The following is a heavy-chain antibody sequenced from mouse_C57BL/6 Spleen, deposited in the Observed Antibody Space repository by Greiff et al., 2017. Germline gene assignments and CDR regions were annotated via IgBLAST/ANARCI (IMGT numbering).Heavy chain of an antibody. Sequence: QVQLQQPGAELVMPGASVKLSCKASGYTFTSYWMHWVKQRPGQGLEWIGEIDPSDSYTNYNQKFKGKSTLTVDKSSSTAYMQLSSLTSEDSAVYYCAGGDYYGSSYGFAYWGQGTLVTVSA. V-gene: IGHV1-69*01. CDR3: AGGDYYGSSYGFAY. J-gene: IGHJ3*01. D-gene: IGHD1-1*01. CDR2: IDPSDSYT. CDR1: GYTFTSYW.